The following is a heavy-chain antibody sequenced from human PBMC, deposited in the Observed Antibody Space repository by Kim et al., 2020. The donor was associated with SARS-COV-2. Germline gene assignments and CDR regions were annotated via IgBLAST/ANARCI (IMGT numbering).Heavy chain of an antibody. D-gene: IGHD6-19*01. V-gene: IGHV1-46*01. J-gene: IGHJ4*02. CDR3: ARDRNVERSGWYPGPGFDY. CDR1: GYTFTSYY. Sequence: ASVKVSCKASGYTFTSYYMHWVRQAPGQGLEWMGIINPSGGSTSYAQKFQGRVTMTRDTSTSTVYMELSSLRSEDTAVYYCARDRNVERSGWYPGPGFDYWGQGTLVTVSS. CDR2: INPSGGST.